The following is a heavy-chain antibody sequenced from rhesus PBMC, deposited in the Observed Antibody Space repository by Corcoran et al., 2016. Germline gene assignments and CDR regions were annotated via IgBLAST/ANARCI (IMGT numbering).Heavy chain of an antibody. V-gene: IGHV4-80*01. J-gene: IGHJ5-1*01. CDR2: INGYSGST. CDR1: GGSFRSYW. Sequence: VQLQDSCPGLLKPSETLPLTCAVSGGSFRSYWWNWSRQPPGKGLEWIGEINGYSGSTNYNPSLQSRVTISKDVSKNQFSLKLTSVTAADTAVYYCTSPVRYRFDVWGPGVLVSVSS. CDR3: TSPVRYRFDV. D-gene: IGHD3-9*01.